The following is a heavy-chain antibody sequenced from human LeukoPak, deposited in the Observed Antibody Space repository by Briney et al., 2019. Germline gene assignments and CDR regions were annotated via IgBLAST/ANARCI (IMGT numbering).Heavy chain of an antibody. V-gene: IGHV4-59*01. CDR1: GGSISSYY. CDR3: ARTTLRFYYYGMDV. J-gene: IGHJ6*02. D-gene: IGHD3-3*01. CDR2: IYYSGST. Sequence: KPSETLSLTCTVSGGSISSYYWSWIRQPPGKGLEWIGYIYYSGSTNYNPSLKSRVTISVDTSKNQFSLKLSSVTAADTAVYYCARTTLRFYYYGMDVWGQGTTVTVSS.